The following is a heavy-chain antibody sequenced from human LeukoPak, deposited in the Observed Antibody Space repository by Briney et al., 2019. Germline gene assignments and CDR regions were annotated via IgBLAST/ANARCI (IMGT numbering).Heavy chain of an antibody. J-gene: IGHJ4*02. D-gene: IGHD1-26*01. CDR3: ARDINKYTTSSVFDY. CDR1: GFTFSDYY. V-gene: IGHV3-11*04. Sequence: GGSLRLSCTAFGFTFSDYYMSWIRQAPGKGLEWVSYTSDSGSPISYADSVKGRFTISRDNAKNSLYLQMNSLRAEDTAVYYCARDINKYTTSSVFDYWGQGTLVTVSS. CDR2: TSDSGSPI.